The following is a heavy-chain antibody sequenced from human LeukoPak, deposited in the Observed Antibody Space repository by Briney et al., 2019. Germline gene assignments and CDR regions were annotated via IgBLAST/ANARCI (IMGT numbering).Heavy chain of an antibody. Sequence: NPGGSLRLSCAASGFTFSSYSMNWARQAPGKGLEWVSSISSSSSYIYYADSVKGRFTISRDNAKNSLYLQMNSLRAEDTAVYYCARSFLSIAAAATDYWGQGTPVTVSS. D-gene: IGHD6-13*01. J-gene: IGHJ4*02. CDR2: ISSSSSYI. V-gene: IGHV3-21*01. CDR3: ARSFLSIAAAATDY. CDR1: GFTFSSYS.